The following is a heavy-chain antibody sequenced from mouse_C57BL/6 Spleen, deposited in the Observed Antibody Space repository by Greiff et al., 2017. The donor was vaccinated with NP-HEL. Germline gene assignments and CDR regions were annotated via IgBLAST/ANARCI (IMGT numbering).Heavy chain of an antibody. CDR3: ARAGVDYRGFAY. V-gene: IGHV5-4*03. CDR2: ISDGGSYT. Sequence: EVKLQESGGGLVKPGGSLKLSCAASGFTFSSYAMSWVRQTPEKRLEWVATISDGGSYTYYPDNVKGRFTISRDNAKNNLYLQMSHLKSEDTAMYYCARAGVDYRGFAYWGQGTLVTVSA. CDR1: GFTFSSYA. D-gene: IGHD2-13*01. J-gene: IGHJ3*01.